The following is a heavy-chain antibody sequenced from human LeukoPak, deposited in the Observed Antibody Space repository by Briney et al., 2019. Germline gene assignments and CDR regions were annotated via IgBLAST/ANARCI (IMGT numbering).Heavy chain of an antibody. CDR1: GLTFSSYA. Sequence: GGSLRLSCAASGLTFSSYAMHWVRQAPGKGLEWVSSISTSSSYIYYADSVKGRFTISRDNAKNSLYLQLNSLRAEDTAVYYCARWGTRDSFDIWGQGTMVTVSS. CDR3: ARWGTRDSFDI. J-gene: IGHJ3*02. CDR2: ISTSSSYI. V-gene: IGHV3-21*01. D-gene: IGHD3-16*01.